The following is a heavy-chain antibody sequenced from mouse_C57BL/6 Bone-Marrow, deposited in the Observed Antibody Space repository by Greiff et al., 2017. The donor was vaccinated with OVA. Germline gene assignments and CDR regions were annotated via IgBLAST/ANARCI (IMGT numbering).Heavy chain of an antibody. D-gene: IGHD2-5*01. CDR2: IDPSDSYT. CDR3: ASGGVTPYYFDY. V-gene: IGHV1-50*01. J-gene: IGHJ2*01. Sequence: VQLQQPGAELVKPGASVQLSCKASGYTFTSYWMQWVKQRPGQGLEWIGEIDPSDSYTNYNQKFKGKATLTVDTSSSTAYMQLSSLTSEDSAVYYCASGGVTPYYFDYWGQGTTLTVSS. CDR1: GYTFTSYW.